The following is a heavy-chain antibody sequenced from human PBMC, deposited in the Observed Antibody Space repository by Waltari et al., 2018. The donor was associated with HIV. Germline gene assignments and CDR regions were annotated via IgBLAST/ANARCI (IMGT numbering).Heavy chain of an antibody. CDR1: GFTFIRYG. CDR2: IRYDGSNK. D-gene: IGHD1-26*01. CDR3: AKGVGATTPSYFDY. Sequence: QVQLVESGGGVVQPGGSLRLSCAASGFTFIRYGMHWVRQAPGKGLEWVAFIRYDGSNKYYADSVKGRFTISRDNSKNTLYLQMNSLRTEDTAVYYCAKGVGATTPSYFDYWGQGTLVTVSS. J-gene: IGHJ4*02. V-gene: IGHV3-30*02.